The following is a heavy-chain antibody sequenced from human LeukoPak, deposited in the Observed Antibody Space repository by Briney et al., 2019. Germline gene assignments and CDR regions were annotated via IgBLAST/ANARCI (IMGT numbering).Heavy chain of an antibody. J-gene: IGHJ6*03. CDR1: GYTFTNYY. CDR3: ARTTMVRGTYYMDV. V-gene: IGHV1-46*01. CDR2: INPSGGST. Sequence: GASVKVSCKASGYTFTNYYIHWVRQAPGQGLECMGIINPSGGSTSYAQKFQGRVTMTRDMSTSTVYMELSRLRSEDTAVYYCARTTMVRGTYYMDVWGKGTTVTVSS. D-gene: IGHD3-10*01.